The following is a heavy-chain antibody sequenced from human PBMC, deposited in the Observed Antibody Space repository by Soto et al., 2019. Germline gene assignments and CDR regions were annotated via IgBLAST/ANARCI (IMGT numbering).Heavy chain of an antibody. Sequence: EVQLVESGGGLVKPGGSLRLSCAASGFTFSNYIMNWVRQAPGKGLEWVSSISPSSNYLYYADSLKGRFTISRDNAKNSLFLQMNSLRSEDTAVYYCAREGRSCSDFSCPLDYWGQGTLVTVSS. D-gene: IGHD2-15*01. CDR1: GFTFSNYI. J-gene: IGHJ4*02. V-gene: IGHV3-21*01. CDR2: ISPSSNYL. CDR3: AREGRSCSDFSCPLDY.